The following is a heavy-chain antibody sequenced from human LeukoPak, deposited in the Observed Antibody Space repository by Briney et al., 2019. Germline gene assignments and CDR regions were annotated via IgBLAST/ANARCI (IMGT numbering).Heavy chain of an antibody. CDR1: GGPFSGHY. V-gene: IGHV4-34*01. CDR3: ARHEVYCSGGSCYPNWFDP. D-gene: IGHD2-15*01. J-gene: IGHJ5*02. Sequence: SETLSLTCAVNGGPFSGHYWSWIRQPPGKGLEWIGEINYSGSTNYNPSLKSRVTISVDTSKNQFSLRLSSVTAADTAVYYCARHEVYCSGGSCYPNWFDPWGQGTLVTVSS. CDR2: INYSGST.